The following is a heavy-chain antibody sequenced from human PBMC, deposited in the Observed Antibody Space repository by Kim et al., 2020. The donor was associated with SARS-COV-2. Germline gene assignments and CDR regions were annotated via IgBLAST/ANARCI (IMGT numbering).Heavy chain of an antibody. CDR1: GGSISSYY. D-gene: IGHD4-17*01. V-gene: IGHV4-59*08. CDR2: IYYSGST. CDR3: ARYYGDYVFAAFDI. J-gene: IGHJ3*02. Sequence: SETLSLTCTVSGGSISSYYWSWIRQPPGKGLEWIGYIYYSGSTNYNPSLKSRVTISVDTSKNQFSLKLSSVTAADTAVYYCARYYGDYVFAAFDIWGQGTMVTVSS.